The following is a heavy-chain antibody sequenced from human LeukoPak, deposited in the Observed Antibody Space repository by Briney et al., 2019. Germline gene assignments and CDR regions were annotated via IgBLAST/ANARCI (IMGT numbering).Heavy chain of an antibody. J-gene: IGHJ4*02. Sequence: GGSLSLSCPASGFTISDAWWNWVRQPPGKGLEWFGRIKSTSDGVATEYAALVKGRFTISRDDSRNSLYLQMNGLRIEDTAVYYCTTITMILIHPDYWGRGTLVTVSS. CDR2: IKSTSDGVAT. CDR1: GFTISDAW. D-gene: IGHD3-22*01. CDR3: TTITMILIHPDY. V-gene: IGHV3-15*07.